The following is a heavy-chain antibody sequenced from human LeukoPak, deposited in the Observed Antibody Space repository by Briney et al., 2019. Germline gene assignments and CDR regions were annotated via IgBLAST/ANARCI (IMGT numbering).Heavy chain of an antibody. J-gene: IGHJ4*02. Sequence: PGRSLRLSCAASGFTFSSYAMHWVRQAPGKGLEWVAVISYDGSNKYYADSVKGRFTISRDNSKNTLYLQMNSLRAEDTAVYYCARDLVGATTIKYYFDYWGQGTLVTVSS. V-gene: IGHV3-30*04. CDR1: GFTFSSYA. CDR3: ARDLVGATTIKYYFDY. D-gene: IGHD1-26*01. CDR2: ISYDGSNK.